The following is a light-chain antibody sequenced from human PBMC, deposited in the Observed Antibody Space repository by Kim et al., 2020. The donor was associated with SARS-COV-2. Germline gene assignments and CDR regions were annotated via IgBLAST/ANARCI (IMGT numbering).Light chain of an antibody. Sequence: SRGERATLPCRNRQSVCSHCLAWYQQKPGYAARLLSYSVSNRSTGIPVRCSGSGSGTDFTLTISRLEPEDFAVYYCQQYGIAPPYTFGQGTKLEI. CDR2: SVS. J-gene: IGKJ2*01. CDR3: QQYGIAPPYT. V-gene: IGKV3-20*01. CDR1: QSVCSHC.